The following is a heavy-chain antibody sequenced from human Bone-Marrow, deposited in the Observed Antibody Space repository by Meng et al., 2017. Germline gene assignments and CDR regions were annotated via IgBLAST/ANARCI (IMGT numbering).Heavy chain of an antibody. CDR2: INHSGST. Sequence: QVQLQQWGAGLLKPSETLSLTCAGYGGSFSGYYWSWIRQTPGKGLEWIGEINHSGSTNYNPSLKSRVTISVDTSKNHISLKLTSVTAADTAVYFCASIWFGGIWFDPWGQGTLVTVSS. J-gene: IGHJ5*02. CDR3: ASIWFGGIWFDP. CDR1: GGSFSGYY. D-gene: IGHD3-10*01. V-gene: IGHV4-34*01.